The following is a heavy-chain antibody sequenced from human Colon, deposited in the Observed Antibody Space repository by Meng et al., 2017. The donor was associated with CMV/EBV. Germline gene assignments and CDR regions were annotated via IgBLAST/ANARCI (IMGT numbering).Heavy chain of an antibody. CDR1: GYTFTNYD. CDR3: VRESQSGSYIYLQH. J-gene: IGHJ1*01. V-gene: IGHV1-18*01. D-gene: IGHD1-26*01. CDR2: ISAYTGDT. Sequence: QVQLVQSGAEVKKSGASVKVSCKASGYTFTNYDISWVRQAPGQGLEWMGWISAYTGDTYYAQKFQGRVTMTTDTSTSTAYMELRRLRSDDTAVYYCVRESQSGSYIYLQHWGQGTLVTVSS.